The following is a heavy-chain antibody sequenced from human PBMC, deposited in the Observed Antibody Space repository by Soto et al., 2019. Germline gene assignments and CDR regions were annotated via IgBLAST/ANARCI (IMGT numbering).Heavy chain of an antibody. CDR2: IYPGDADI. CDR3: ARGIEMARICRFDP. Sequence: PGESLKISCKGSGYRFTSFWIGWVRQMPGKGLEWLGIIYPGDADIRYTPSFQGQVTMSADKSISTAYLQWSSLKASDTAIYYCARGIEMARICRFDPWGQGTLVTVSS. V-gene: IGHV5-51*01. CDR1: GYRFTSFW. D-gene: IGHD5-12*01. J-gene: IGHJ5*02.